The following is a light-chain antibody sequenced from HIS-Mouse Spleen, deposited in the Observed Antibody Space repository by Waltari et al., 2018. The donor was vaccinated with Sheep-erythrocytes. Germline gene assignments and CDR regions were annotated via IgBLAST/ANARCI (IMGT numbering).Light chain of an antibody. Sequence: QSALTQPRSVSGSPGQSVTISCTGTSSDVGGYNFVSWYQQHPGKAPKLMIYDVSKRPSRVPDRFSGSKSGNTASLTISGLQAEDEADYYCCSYAGSYTYVFVPGTKVTVL. CDR1: SSDVGGYNF. CDR3: CSYAGSYTYV. J-gene: IGLJ1*01. V-gene: IGLV2-11*01. CDR2: DVS.